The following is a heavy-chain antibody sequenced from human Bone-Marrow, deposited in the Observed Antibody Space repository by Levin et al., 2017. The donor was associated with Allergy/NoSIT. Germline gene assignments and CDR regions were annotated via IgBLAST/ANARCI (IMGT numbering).Heavy chain of an antibody. V-gene: IGHV3-21*01. CDR2: ISSSSSYI. D-gene: IGHD3-10*01. CDR3: ARDREWNFGVVWYFDL. Sequence: PGGSLRLSCAASGFTFSSYSMNWVRQAPGKGLEWVSSISSSSSYIYYADSVKGRFTISRDNAKNSLYLQMNSLRAEDTAVYYCARDREWNFGVVWYFDLWGRGTLVTVSS. J-gene: IGHJ2*01. CDR1: GFTFSSYS.